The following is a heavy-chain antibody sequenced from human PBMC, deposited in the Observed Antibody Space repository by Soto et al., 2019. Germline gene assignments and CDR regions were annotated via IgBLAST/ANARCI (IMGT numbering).Heavy chain of an antibody. V-gene: IGHV1-2*04. Sequence: SVTVSCKASGYTFIGYYIHWVRQAPGQGLEWMGWINPNSGGTNYAQRFQGWVTMTRDRSISTAYMELSRLKSDDTAVYYCARVGGGLASLGYYGMDVWGQGTTVTVSS. CDR3: ARVGGGLASLGYYGMDV. CDR1: GYTFIGYY. D-gene: IGHD3-10*01. J-gene: IGHJ6*02. CDR2: INPNSGGT.